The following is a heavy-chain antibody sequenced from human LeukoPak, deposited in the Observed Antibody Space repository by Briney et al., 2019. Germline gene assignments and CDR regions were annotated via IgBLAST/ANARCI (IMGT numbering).Heavy chain of an antibody. CDR2: IYYSGST. V-gene: IGHV4-59*12. J-gene: IGHJ3*02. Sequence: SETLSLSCTVSGGSISSYYWSWIRQPPGKGLEGIGYIYYSGSTNYNPSLKSRVTISVDRSKNQFSLKLSSVTAADTAVYYCARDGYVGAFDIWGQGTMVTVSS. CDR1: GGSISSYY. CDR3: ARDGYVGAFDI. D-gene: IGHD5-18*01.